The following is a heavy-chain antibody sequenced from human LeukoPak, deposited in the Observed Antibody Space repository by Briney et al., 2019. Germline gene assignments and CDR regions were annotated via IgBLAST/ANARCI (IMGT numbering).Heavy chain of an antibody. CDR3: ARGGGIAAAGSREAFDI. D-gene: IGHD6-13*01. CDR2: IYHSGST. J-gene: IGHJ3*02. V-gene: IGHV4-30-2*01. CDR1: GGSISSGGYS. Sequence: SETLSLTCAVSGGSISSGGYSWSWIRQPPGKGLEWIGYIYHSGSTYYNPSLKSRVTISVDRSKNQFSLKLSSVTAADTAVYYCARGGGIAAAGSREAFDIWGQGTMVTVSS.